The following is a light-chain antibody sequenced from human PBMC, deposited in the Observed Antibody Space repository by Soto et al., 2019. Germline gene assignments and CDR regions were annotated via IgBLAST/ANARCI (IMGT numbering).Light chain of an antibody. CDR2: AAS. CDR1: QAIRSD. CDR3: LQLYNYPRT. Sequence: AIQMTQSPSSLSASVGDRVTITCRASQAIRSDLAWYQQKPGMAPKFLIFAASNLQRGVPARFSGSGSGTDFTLTISSLQPEDFANYYCLQLYNYPRTFCQGTKV. V-gene: IGKV1-6*01. J-gene: IGKJ1*01.